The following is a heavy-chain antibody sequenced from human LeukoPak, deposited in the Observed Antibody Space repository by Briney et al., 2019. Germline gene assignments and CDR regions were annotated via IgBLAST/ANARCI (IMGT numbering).Heavy chain of an antibody. CDR2: INNSGGNT. CDR1: GFTFSNYA. Sequence: GGSLRLSCAASGFTFSNYAMTWVRQPPGEGLEWVSTINNSGGNTYYAVSVKGRFTISRDNSENTLYLQMSTLRAEDTAVYYCAKYMYSSNWYCPFDIWGQGTMVTVSS. V-gene: IGHV3-23*01. CDR3: AKYMYSSNWYCPFDI. D-gene: IGHD6-13*01. J-gene: IGHJ3*02.